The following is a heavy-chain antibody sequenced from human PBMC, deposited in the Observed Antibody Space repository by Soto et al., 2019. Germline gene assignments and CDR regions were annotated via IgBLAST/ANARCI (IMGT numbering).Heavy chain of an antibody. J-gene: IGHJ4*02. CDR3: ASLWCGGDCGLLDD. D-gene: IGHD2-21*02. CDR1: GSTFSSYA. CDR2: IIPIFGTA. Sequence: SVKLSCKASGSTFSSYAISWVRQAPGQGLEWMGGIIPIFGTANYAQKFQGRVTITADESTSTAYMELSSLRSEDTAVYYVASLWCGGDCGLLDDCGQGTLGTVSS. V-gene: IGHV1-69*01.